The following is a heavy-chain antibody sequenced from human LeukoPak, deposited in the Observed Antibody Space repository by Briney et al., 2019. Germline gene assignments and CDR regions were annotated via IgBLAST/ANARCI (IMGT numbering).Heavy chain of an antibody. CDR3: ARERASCYFDY. Sequence: PPGRSLRLSCAASEFTFSIYTMHWFRQAPGKGLEWVAVISNDGSYINYADSVRGRFTISRDNSKNTLYLQMNSLRAEDTAVYYCARERASCYFDYWGQGTLVTVSS. V-gene: IGHV3-30*04. CDR2: ISNDGSYI. D-gene: IGHD2-2*01. CDR1: EFTFSIYT. J-gene: IGHJ4*02.